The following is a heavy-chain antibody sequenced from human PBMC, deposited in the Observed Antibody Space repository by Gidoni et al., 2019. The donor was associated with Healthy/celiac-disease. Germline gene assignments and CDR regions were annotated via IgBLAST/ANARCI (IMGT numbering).Heavy chain of an antibody. Sequence: QVQLQESGPGLVKPSQTLSLTCAVSGGSISSGGYSWSWIRQPPGKGLEWIGYIYYSGSTYYNPSLKSRVTISVDTSKNQFSLKLSSVTAADTAVYYCARAPLGEEYYFDYWGQGTLVTVSS. CDR3: ARAPLGEEYYFDY. V-gene: IGHV4-30-4*07. CDR2: IYYSGST. CDR1: GGSISSGGYS. J-gene: IGHJ4*02. D-gene: IGHD2-21*01.